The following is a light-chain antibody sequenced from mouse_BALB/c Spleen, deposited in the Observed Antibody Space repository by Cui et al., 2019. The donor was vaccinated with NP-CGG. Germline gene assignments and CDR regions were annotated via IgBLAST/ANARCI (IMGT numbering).Light chain of an antibody. CDR1: TGAVTTNNY. J-gene: IGLJ1*01. V-gene: IGLV1*01. CDR3: ALWYSNHWV. Sequence: QAVVTQESALTTSPGETVTLTCRSSTGAVTTNNYANWVQEKPDHLFTGLIGGTNNRAPGVPARFSGSLIGDKAALTITGAQTDYEAIYFCALWYSNHWVFGGGTKLTVL. CDR2: GTN.